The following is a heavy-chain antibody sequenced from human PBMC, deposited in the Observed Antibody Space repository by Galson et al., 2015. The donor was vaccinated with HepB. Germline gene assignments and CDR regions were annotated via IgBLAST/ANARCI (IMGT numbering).Heavy chain of an antibody. CDR3: ARVHIVVVTAIQ. D-gene: IGHD2-21*02. Sequence: SVKVSCKASEYTFTSYAMHWVRQAPGQRLEWMGWINAGNGNTKYSQKFQGRVTITRDTSASTAYMELSSLRSEDTAVYYCARVHIVVVTAIQWGQGTLVTVSS. CDR2: INAGNGNT. V-gene: IGHV1-3*01. CDR1: EYTFTSYA. J-gene: IGHJ4*02.